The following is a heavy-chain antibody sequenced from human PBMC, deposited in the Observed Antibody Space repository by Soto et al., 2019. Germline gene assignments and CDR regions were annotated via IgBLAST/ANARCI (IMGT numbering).Heavy chain of an antibody. Sequence: GGSLRLSCAASGFTFSSYAMGWVRQGPGKGLEWVAVVSIGGSTHCADSVRGRFTISRDNSKNTPSLQMNSLTAEDTAVYFCAKRRGAGGHFDYWGQGALVTVSS. CDR1: GFTFSSYA. V-gene: IGHV3-23*01. D-gene: IGHD2-15*01. CDR3: AKRRGAGGHFDY. J-gene: IGHJ4*02. CDR2: VSIGGST.